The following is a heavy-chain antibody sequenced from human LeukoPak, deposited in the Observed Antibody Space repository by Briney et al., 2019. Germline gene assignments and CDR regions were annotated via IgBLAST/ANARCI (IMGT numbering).Heavy chain of an antibody. CDR1: GFTFTSYA. Sequence: GGSLRLSCAASGFTFTSYAMNWVRQAPGKGLEWVSSISSSSRDINYADSVKGRFTISRDNAWNSLYLQMNSLRAEDTAVYYCARDSDSSGHYYMAYFDYWGQGALVTVSS. D-gene: IGHD3-22*01. V-gene: IGHV3-21*01. J-gene: IGHJ4*02. CDR3: ARDSDSSGHYYMAYFDY. CDR2: ISSSSRDI.